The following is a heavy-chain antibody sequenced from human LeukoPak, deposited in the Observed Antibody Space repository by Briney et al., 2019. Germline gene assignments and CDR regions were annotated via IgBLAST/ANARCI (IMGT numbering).Heavy chain of an antibody. CDR2: IYYSGST. V-gene: IGHV4-31*03. J-gene: IGHJ5*02. CDR3: ARTGNSELVPAATVTEP. Sequence: PSETLSLTYTVSGGSISSGGYYWSWIRQPPGKGLEWIGSIYYSGSTYYNPSLKSRVTISVDTSKDQFSLKLSSVTAADTAVYYCARTGNSELVPAATVTEPWGQGTLVTVSS. CDR1: GGSISSGGYY. D-gene: IGHD2-2*01.